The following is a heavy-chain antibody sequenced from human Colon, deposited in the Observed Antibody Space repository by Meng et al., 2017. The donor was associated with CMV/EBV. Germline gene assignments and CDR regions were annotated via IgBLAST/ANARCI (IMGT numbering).Heavy chain of an antibody. Sequence: QVQLVQSGDEVKKPGASVKVSCKAYEYTFTGYYMHWVRQAPGQGLEWMGWINPNSGGTNYAQKFQGRVTMTRDTSITTAYMELSRLRSDDTAVYYCARDWYPGDRRGSFDYWGQGTLVTVSS. CDR3: ARDWYPGDRRGSFDY. D-gene: IGHD3-22*01. V-gene: IGHV1-2*02. J-gene: IGHJ4*02. CDR1: EYTFTGYY. CDR2: INPNSGGT.